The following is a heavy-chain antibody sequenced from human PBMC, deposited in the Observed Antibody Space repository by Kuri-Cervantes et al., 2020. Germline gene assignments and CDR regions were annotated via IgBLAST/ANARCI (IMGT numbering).Heavy chain of an antibody. CDR1: GYSISSGYY. V-gene: IGHV4-38-2*01. CDR2: IYHSGST. Sequence: ESLKISCAVSGYSISSGYYWGWIRQPPGKGLEWIGSIYHSGSTYYNPSLKSRVTISVDTSKNQFSLKLSSVTAADTAVYYCARADSITAAGAFDSWGQGTLVTVSS. D-gene: IGHD6-13*01. J-gene: IGHJ4*02. CDR3: ARADSITAAGAFDS.